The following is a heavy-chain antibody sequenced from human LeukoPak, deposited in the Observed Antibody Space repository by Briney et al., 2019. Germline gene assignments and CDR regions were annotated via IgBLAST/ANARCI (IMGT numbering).Heavy chain of an antibody. J-gene: IGHJ4*02. Sequence: GGSLRLSCAASGFTVSSNYMSWVRQAPGKGLEWGSVIYSGGSTYYADSVKGRFTISRDNSKNTLYLQMNSLRAEDTAVYYCARVTAVAGTDYWGQGTLVTVSS. CDR1: GFTVSSNY. CDR2: IYSGGST. CDR3: ARVTAVAGTDY. D-gene: IGHD6-19*01. V-gene: IGHV3-66*01.